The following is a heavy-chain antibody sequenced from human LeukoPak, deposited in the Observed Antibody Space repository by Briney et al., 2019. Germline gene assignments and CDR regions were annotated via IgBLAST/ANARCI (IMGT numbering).Heavy chain of an antibody. CDR1: GGTFSSYT. Sequence: SVKVSCKASGGTFSSYTISWVRQAPGQGLEWMGRIIPILGIANYAQKFQGRVTITADRSTSTAYMELSSLRSEDTAVYYCARGTYYDSSGYYIDYWGQGTLVTVSS. V-gene: IGHV1-69*02. J-gene: IGHJ4*02. D-gene: IGHD3-22*01. CDR2: IIPILGIA. CDR3: ARGTYYDSSGYYIDY.